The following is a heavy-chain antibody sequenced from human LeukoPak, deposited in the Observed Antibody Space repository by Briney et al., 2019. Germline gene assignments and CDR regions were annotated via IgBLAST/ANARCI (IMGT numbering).Heavy chain of an antibody. V-gene: IGHV1-3*01. CDR3: ARDRGGVGYSYGLDY. Sequence: ASVKVSCKASGYTFTSYAMHWVRQAPGQRLEWMGWINAGNGNTKYSQKFQGRVTMTTDTSTSTAYMELRSLRSDDTAVYYCARDRGGVGYSYGLDYWGQGTLVTVSS. CDR2: INAGNGNT. CDR1: GYTFTSYA. D-gene: IGHD5-18*01. J-gene: IGHJ4*02.